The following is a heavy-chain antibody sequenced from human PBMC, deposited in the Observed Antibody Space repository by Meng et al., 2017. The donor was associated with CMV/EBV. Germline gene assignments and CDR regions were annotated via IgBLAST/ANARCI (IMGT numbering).Heavy chain of an antibody. CDR1: GFTFSSYG. CDR2: IWYDGGNK. Sequence: GGSLRLSCAASGFTFSSYGMHWVRQAPGKGLEWVAVIWYDGGNKYYADSVKGRFTISRDNSKNTLYLQMNSLRAEDTAVYYCAKDVRDFWSGYQYNYYGMDVWGQGTTVTVSS. D-gene: IGHD3-3*01. CDR3: AKDVRDFWSGYQYNYYGMDV. V-gene: IGHV3-33*06. J-gene: IGHJ6*02.